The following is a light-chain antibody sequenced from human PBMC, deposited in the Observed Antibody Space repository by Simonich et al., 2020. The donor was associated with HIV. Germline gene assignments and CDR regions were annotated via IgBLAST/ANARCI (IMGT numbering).Light chain of an antibody. Sequence: DIQMTQSLSTLSASVGDRVTITCRASQSIRSWLAWYQHKPGNAPKLLIYKASSLEIGVPSRFSGSGSGTEFTLTISSLQPDDFATYYCQQYNSYPWTFGQGTKVEIK. CDR3: QQYNSYPWT. CDR2: KAS. V-gene: IGKV1-5*03. CDR1: QSIRSW. J-gene: IGKJ1*01.